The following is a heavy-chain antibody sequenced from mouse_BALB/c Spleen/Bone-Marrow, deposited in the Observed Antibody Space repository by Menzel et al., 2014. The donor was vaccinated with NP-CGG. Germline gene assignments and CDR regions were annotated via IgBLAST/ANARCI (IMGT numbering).Heavy chain of an antibody. CDR3: ARHVGNPYAMDY. CDR2: ISNGGGST. J-gene: IGHJ4*01. V-gene: IGHV5-12-2*01. Sequence: DVKLVESGGGLVQPGGSLKLSCAASGFTFSSYTMSWVRQTPEKRLEWVAYISNGGGSTYYPDTVKGRFTISRDNAKNTLYLQVSSLKSEDTAMYYCARHVGNPYAMDYWGQGTSVTVSS. D-gene: IGHD3-1*01. CDR1: GFTFSSYT.